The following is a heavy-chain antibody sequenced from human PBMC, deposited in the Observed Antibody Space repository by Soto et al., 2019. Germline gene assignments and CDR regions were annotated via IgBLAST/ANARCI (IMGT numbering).Heavy chain of an antibody. J-gene: IGHJ6*02. D-gene: IGHD5-18*01. CDR2: IGTAGDT. V-gene: IGHV3-13*01. CDR1: GFTFSSYD. CDR3: AREETYSYGYYYGMDV. Sequence: GGSLRLSCAASGFTFSSYDMHWVRQATGKGLEWVSAIGTAGDTYYPGSVKGRFTISRENAKNSLYLQMNSLRAGDTAVYYCAREETYSYGYYYGMDVWGQGTTVTVPS.